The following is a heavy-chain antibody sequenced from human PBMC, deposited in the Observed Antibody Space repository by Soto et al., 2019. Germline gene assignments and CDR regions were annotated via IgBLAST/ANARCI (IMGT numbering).Heavy chain of an antibody. CDR1: GGSVSSGSYY. D-gene: IGHD3-10*01. CDR2: IYYSGST. V-gene: IGHV4-61*01. J-gene: IGHJ6*02. CDR3: ARDKAYYYGSGSYYMFGPRYYYYYGMDV. Sequence: SETLSLTCTVSGGSVSSGSYYWSWIRQPPGKGLEWIGYIYYSGSTNYNPSLKSRVTISVDTSKNQFSLKLSSVTAADTAVYYCARDKAYYYGSGSYYMFGPRYYYYYGMDVWGQGTTVTVSS.